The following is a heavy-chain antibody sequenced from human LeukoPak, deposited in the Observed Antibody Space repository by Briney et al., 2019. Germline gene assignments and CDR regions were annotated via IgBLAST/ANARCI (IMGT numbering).Heavy chain of an antibody. Sequence: GGSLRLSCAASGFAFSSYDMHWVRQRTGKGLGWVSGIGSIGDTYYPGSVKSRFTISRENAKNSLYLQMNSLRAGDTAVYFCARGLVGAFDSWGQGTLVTVSS. CDR3: ARGLVGAFDS. V-gene: IGHV3-13*01. D-gene: IGHD1-26*01. J-gene: IGHJ4*02. CDR2: IGSIGDT. CDR1: GFAFSSYD.